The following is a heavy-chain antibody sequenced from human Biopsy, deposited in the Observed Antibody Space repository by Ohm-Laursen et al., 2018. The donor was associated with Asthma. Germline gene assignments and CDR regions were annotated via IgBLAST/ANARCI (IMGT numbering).Heavy chain of an antibody. D-gene: IGHD3-10*01. V-gene: IGHV3-21*01. CDR2: ISSLSRYK. CDR3: ARDFTIGSGSPFHF. J-gene: IGHJ4*01. CDR1: GFDFSDYT. Sequence: RLSCSASGFDFSDYTMNWVRQAPGKGLEWVSSISSLSRYKYYSDSLRGRVTISRDNAKSSLHLQMSSLRAEDTAVYFCARDFTIGSGSPFHFWGPGTLVTVSS.